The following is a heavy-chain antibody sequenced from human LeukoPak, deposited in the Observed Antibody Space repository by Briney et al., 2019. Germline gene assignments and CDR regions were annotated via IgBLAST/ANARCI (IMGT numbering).Heavy chain of an antibody. J-gene: IGHJ4*02. D-gene: IGHD3-9*01. V-gene: IGHV3-21*05. CDR2: ISSTYEI. CDR3: ARDHDWAFDY. Sequence: GGSLRLSCAASGFTFSSYAMNWVRQAPGKGLEWVAYISSTYEIHYADSVKGRYTISRDNADNSLSLQMNSLRAEDTAVYFCARDHDWAFDYWGQGTLVTVSS. CDR1: GFTFSSYA.